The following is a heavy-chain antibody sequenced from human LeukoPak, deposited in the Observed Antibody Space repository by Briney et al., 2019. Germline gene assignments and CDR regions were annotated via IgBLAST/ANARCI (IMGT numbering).Heavy chain of an antibody. D-gene: IGHD3-22*01. J-gene: IGHJ1*01. CDR3: ARVVQSTDRSGFYLPEYFQH. V-gene: IGHV4-59*08. Sequence: SETLSLTCTVSGGSINYYYWNWIRQPPGKGLEWIGYIYYTGSTSYNPSLKSRVTTSVDTSKNQFSLKLRSVTAADTAVYYCARVVQSTDRSGFYLPEYFQHWGQGTLVTVSS. CDR2: IYYTGST. CDR1: GGSINYYY.